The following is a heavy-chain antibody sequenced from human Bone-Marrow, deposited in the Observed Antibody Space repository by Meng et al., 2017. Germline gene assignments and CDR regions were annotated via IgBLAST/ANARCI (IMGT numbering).Heavy chain of an antibody. CDR3: ARDMRIVATGAFDY. J-gene: IGHJ4*02. CDR1: GFTFSSYA. CDR2: ISYDGSNK. Sequence: GESLKISCAASGFTFSSYAMHWVRQAPGKGLEWVVVISYDGSNKYYADSVKGRFTISRDNSKNTLYLQMNSLRAEDTAVYYCARDMRIVATGAFDYWGQGTLVTVSS. D-gene: IGHD5-12*01. V-gene: IGHV3-30*04.